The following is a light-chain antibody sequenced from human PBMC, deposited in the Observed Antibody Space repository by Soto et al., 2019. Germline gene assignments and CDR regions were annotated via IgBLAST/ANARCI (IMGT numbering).Light chain of an antibody. CDR2: EAS. J-gene: IGKJ1*01. V-gene: IGKV1-39*01. CDR1: QSIDTH. Sequence: DIRMTQSPSSLSASVGDRVTIACRASQSIDTHLNWYQQHPGKAPNALIYEASNLQSGVPSRFSGSGSGTDFTLPISGLQPDDSATYYWQQTYSPPATFGQGTKVEIK. CDR3: QQTYSPPAT.